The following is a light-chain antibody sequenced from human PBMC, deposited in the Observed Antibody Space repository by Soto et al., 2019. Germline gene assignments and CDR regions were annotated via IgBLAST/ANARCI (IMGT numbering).Light chain of an antibody. V-gene: IGKV3-15*01. Sequence: EIVMTQSPATLSVSPGERATLSCRASQSVSTNLAWYQQKPGQAPRSLIYVAATRATGIPARFSGSGSGTEFTLTISSLQSEDFAVYYCQQYNNWPPLTFGGGTKVEIK. CDR2: VAA. CDR1: QSVSTN. J-gene: IGKJ4*01. CDR3: QQYNNWPPLT.